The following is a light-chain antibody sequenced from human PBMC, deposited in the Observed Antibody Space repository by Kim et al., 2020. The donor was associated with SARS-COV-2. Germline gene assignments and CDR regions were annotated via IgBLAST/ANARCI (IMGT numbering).Light chain of an antibody. CDR3: QQRSNWPPLT. J-gene: IGKJ4*01. CDR1: QSDSSY. CDR2: DAS. V-gene: IGKV3-11*01. Sequence: LSPGERATLTCRASQSDSSYLAWYQQKPGQAPGLLIYDASNRDTGIPARFSGSGSGTDFTLTISSLGPEDFAVYYCQQRSNWPPLTFGGGTKVEI.